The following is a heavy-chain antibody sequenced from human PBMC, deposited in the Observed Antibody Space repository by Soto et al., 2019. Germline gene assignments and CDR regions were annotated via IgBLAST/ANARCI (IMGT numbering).Heavy chain of an antibody. V-gene: IGHV1-69*02. CDR3: ASSTYYDMPT. CDR1: GGTFSSYT. CDR2: IIPILGIA. D-gene: IGHD3-9*01. Sequence: QVQLVQSGAEVKKPGSSVKVSCKASGGTFSSYTISWVRQAPGQGLEWMERIIPILGIANYAQKFQGRVTITADKSTSTAYMELSSLRSEDTAVYYCASSTYYDMPTWGQGTLVTVSS. J-gene: IGHJ4*02.